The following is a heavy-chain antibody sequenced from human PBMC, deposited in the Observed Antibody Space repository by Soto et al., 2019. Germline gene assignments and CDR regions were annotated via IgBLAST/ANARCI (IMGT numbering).Heavy chain of an antibody. J-gene: IGHJ4*02. V-gene: IGHV5-51*01. CDR3: ARRLGRSGMGGLGYFES. Sequence: GESLKISCKASGYSISTYWIGWVRQLPGKGLEWMGIIYPGDSDSRYNPPFQGQVTISADKSISTAYLQWSSLKASDTAMYYCARRLGRSGMGGLGYFESWGQGILVTVSS. CDR1: GYSISTYW. CDR2: IYPGDSDS. D-gene: IGHD1-26*01.